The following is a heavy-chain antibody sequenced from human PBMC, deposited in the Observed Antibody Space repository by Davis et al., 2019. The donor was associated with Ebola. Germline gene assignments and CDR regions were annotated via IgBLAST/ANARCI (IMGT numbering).Heavy chain of an antibody. CDR3: ARACGGGTSCYYLDH. CDR1: GFTFSSYW. Sequence: GESLKISCAASGFTFSSYWMHWVRQRPGKGLEWVSGIIWNGGSVAYADFVKGRFTISRDNSKNTLYLHMNSLRDEDAGLYYCARACGGGTSCYYLDHWGQGTLVTVSS. CDR2: IIWNGGSV. D-gene: IGHD4-23*01. V-gene: IGHV3-74*01. J-gene: IGHJ4*02.